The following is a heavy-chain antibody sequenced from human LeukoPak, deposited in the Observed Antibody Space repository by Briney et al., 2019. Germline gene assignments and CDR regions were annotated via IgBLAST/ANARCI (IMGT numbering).Heavy chain of an antibody. V-gene: IGHV1-8*02. D-gene: IGHD3-22*01. CDR1: GYTFTGYY. CDR3: ARGSVYYVQ. Sequence: ASVKVSCKASGYTFTGYYMHWVRQAPGQGLEWMGWMNPNSGNTGYAQKFQCRVTMTRNTSISTAYMELSSLRSEDTAVYYCARGSVYYVQWGQGTLVTVSS. CDR2: MNPNSGNT. J-gene: IGHJ4*02.